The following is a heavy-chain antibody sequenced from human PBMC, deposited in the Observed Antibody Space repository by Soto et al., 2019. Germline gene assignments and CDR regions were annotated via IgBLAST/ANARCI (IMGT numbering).Heavy chain of an antibody. D-gene: IGHD3-3*01. CDR1: GFTFSSYS. CDR3: ARDTTYYDFWSGYYIDY. V-gene: IGHV3-48*02. CDR2: ISSSSSTI. J-gene: IGHJ4*02. Sequence: GGSLRLSCAASGFTFSSYSMNWVRQAPGKGLEWVSYISSSSSTIYYADSVKGRFTISRDNAKNSLYLQMNSLRDEDTAVYYCARDTTYYDFWSGYYIDYWGQGTLVTVSS.